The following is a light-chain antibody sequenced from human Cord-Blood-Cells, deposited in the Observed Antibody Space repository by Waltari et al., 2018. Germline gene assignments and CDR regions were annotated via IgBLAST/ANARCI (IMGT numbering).Light chain of an antibody. CDR2: YAA. Sequence: EIVLTQSPDFQSVTPKEKVTITRRSSQSIGGSLHWYQQKPDQSPKPLIMYAAQSFSGFHSRFSGSGFGTDFTLPINSLEAEDAATYYCHQSSSLPLTFGGGTKVEIK. CDR1: QSIGGS. CDR3: HQSSSLPLT. J-gene: IGKJ4*01. V-gene: IGKV6-21*01.